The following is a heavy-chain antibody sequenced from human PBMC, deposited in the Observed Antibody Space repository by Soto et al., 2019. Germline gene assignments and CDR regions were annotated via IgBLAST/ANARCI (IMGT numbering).Heavy chain of an antibody. CDR1: GYTFTRYT. Sequence: QVQLVQSGAEVKKPGASVKISCKASGYTFTRYTMNWVRQAPGQRPERMGWINPNNGNTKSSQKFQDRVIITRDTSASTAYMDLSSLRSEDTAVYYCARGIATGQLDPWGQGTLVTVSS. V-gene: IGHV1-3*01. CDR2: INPNNGNT. D-gene: IGHD2-15*01. CDR3: ARGIATGQLDP. J-gene: IGHJ5*02.